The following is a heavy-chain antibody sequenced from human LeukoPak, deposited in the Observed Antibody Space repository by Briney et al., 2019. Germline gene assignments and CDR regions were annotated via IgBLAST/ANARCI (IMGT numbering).Heavy chain of an antibody. CDR1: GFTFSSYS. V-gene: IGHV3-21*01. CDR2: ISSSSSYI. Sequence: PGGSPRLSCAASGFTFSSYSMNWVRQAPGKGLEWVSSISSSSSYIYYADSVKGRFTISRDNAKNSLYLQMNSLRAEDTAVYYCAREIGNYGSGSYYNYWGQGTLVTVSS. J-gene: IGHJ4*02. CDR3: AREIGNYGSGSYYNY. D-gene: IGHD3-10*01.